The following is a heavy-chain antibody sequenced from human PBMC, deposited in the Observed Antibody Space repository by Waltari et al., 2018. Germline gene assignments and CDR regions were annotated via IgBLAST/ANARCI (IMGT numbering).Heavy chain of an antibody. CDR1: GYTFPGYY. V-gene: IGHV1-2*06. Sequence: QVQLVQSGAEVKKPGASVKVSCTASGYTFPGYYMHWVRQAPGQGLEWMGRINPNSGGTNYAQKFQGRVTMTRDTSISTAYMELSRLRSDDTAVYYCARDIVVVPAADAFDIWGQGTMVTVSS. CDR2: INPNSGGT. CDR3: ARDIVVVPAADAFDI. J-gene: IGHJ3*02. D-gene: IGHD2-2*01.